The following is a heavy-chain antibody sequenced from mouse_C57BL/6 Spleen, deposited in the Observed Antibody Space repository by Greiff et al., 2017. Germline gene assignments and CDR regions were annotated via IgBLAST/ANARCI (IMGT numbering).Heavy chain of an antibody. D-gene: IGHD1-1*01. CDR3: ARGHYYGSSPFDF. CDR2: INPSTGGT. J-gene: IGHJ2*01. CDR1: GYSFTGYY. V-gene: IGHV1-42*01. Sequence: EVQLQQSGPELVKPGASVKISCKASGYSFTGYYMNWVKQSPEKSLEWIGEINPSTGGTTYNQKFKAKATLTVDKSSSTAYMQLKSLTSEDSAVYYCARGHYYGSSPFDFWGPGT.